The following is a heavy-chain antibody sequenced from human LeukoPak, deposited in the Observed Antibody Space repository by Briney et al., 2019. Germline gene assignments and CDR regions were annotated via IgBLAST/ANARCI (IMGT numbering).Heavy chain of an antibody. D-gene: IGHD3-22*01. CDR3: ARVAYDSSGYYGD. CDR2: ISSSSSYI. CDR1: GFTFSSYS. V-gene: IGHV3-21*01. Sequence: PGGSLRLSCAASGFTFSSYSMNWVRQAPGKGLEWVSSISSSSSYIYYADSVKGRFTISRDNTKNSLYLQMNSLRAEDTAVYYCARVAYDSSGYYGDWGQGTLVTVSS. J-gene: IGHJ4*02.